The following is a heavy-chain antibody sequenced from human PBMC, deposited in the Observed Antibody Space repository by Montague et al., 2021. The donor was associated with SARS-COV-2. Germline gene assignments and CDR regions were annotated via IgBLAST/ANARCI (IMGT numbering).Heavy chain of an antibody. CDR1: GDSVSSNTAT. CDR3: ARTTTRMLYPENAFDI. CDR2: TYYRSKWYH. Sequence: CAISGDSVSSNTATWSWIRQSPSRGLEWLGRTYYRSKWYHDYAISLKSRITINPDTSKNQFSLQLSSAAPEDTAVFYCARTTTRMLYPENAFDIWGQGTMVTVSS. D-gene: IGHD2-15*01. V-gene: IGHV6-1*01. J-gene: IGHJ3*02.